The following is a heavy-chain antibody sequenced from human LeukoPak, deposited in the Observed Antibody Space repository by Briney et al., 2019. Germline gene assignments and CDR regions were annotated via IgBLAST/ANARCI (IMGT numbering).Heavy chain of an antibody. J-gene: IGHJ4*02. V-gene: IGHV4-38-2*02. CDR1: GFSITTGYY. D-gene: IGHD6-13*01. Sequence: SETLSLTCTVSGFSITTGYYWAWIRQPPGKRLEWIGTIFRIGSTYYNPSLKSRVTISVDTSKNQFSLKLSSVTAADTALYYCARLPRGDSSSWHTFDYWGQGTLVTVSS. CDR3: ARLPRGDSSSWHTFDY. CDR2: IFRIGST.